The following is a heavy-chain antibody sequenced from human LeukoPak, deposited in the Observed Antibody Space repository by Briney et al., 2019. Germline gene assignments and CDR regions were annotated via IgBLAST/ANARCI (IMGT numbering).Heavy chain of an antibody. CDR3: ARHYCSSTSCNFDY. CDR2: VYYSGSH. CDR1: GGSISRSSYY. V-gene: IGHV4-39*01. Sequence: SETLSLTCTVSGGSISRSSYYWGWIRHPPGQGREGIGRVYYSGSHYYNPSLKSRVPISVDTSKNQFSLKLSSVTAADTAVYYCARHYCSSTSCNFDYWGQGNMVAVSS. J-gene: IGHJ4*02. D-gene: IGHD2-2*01.